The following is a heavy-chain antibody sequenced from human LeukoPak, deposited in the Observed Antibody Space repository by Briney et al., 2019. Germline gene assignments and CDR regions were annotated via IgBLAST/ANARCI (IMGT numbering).Heavy chain of an antibody. CDR1: GYTFTGYY. V-gene: IGHV1-2*02. CDR3: ARDLAEYYYDSSGCDY. J-gene: IGHJ4*02. Sequence: ASVKVSCKASGYTFTGYYMHWVRQAPGQGLEWMGWINPNSGGTNYAQKFQGRVTMTRDTSISTAYMELSRLGSDDTAVYYCARDLAEYYYDSSGCDYWGQGTLVTVSS. D-gene: IGHD3-22*01. CDR2: INPNSGGT.